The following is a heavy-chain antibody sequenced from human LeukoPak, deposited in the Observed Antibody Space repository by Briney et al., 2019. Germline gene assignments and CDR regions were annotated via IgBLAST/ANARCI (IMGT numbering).Heavy chain of an antibody. D-gene: IGHD6-25*01. CDR3: TKDRGSGWLDFAATFDS. J-gene: IGHJ4*02. V-gene: IGHV3-23*01. CDR2: ISDSDSDT. Sequence: PGGSLRLSCEASGFTFTNFAMGWVRQTRGKRREWVSAISDSDSDTYYAVSVKGRFTVSRDNSKNTVYLDMNSLRVDDTAVYYCTKDRGSGWLDFAATFDSGGQGTLVTVSS. CDR1: GFTFTNFA.